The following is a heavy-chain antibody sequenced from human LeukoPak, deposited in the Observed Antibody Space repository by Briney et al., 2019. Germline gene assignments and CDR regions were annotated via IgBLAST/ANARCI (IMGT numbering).Heavy chain of an antibody. V-gene: IGHV1-8*01. Sequence: EASVKVSCKASGYTFTSYDINWVRQATGQGLEWMGWMNPNSGNTGYAQKFQGRVTMTRNTSIGTAYMELSSLRSEDTAVYYCASADIVVVPAAIDYYYYGMDVWGQGTTVTVSS. CDR1: GYTFTSYD. CDR2: MNPNSGNT. J-gene: IGHJ6*02. D-gene: IGHD2-2*01. CDR3: ASADIVVVPAAIDYYYYGMDV.